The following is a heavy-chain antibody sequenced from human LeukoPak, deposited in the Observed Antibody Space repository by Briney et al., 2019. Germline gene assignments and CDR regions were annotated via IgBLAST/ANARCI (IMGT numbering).Heavy chain of an antibody. J-gene: IGHJ4*02. CDR1: GFTFSNYG. D-gene: IGHD3-9*01. CDR3: ASTVLNHAILSGYFEC. Sequence: QPGGSLRLSCTASGFTFSNYGMHCVRQAPGKGLEWVAVLSNDATNKYYADSVKGRFTISRDNSKNTLYLQMNSLRAADTAVYHCASTVLNHAILSGYFECWGQGTLLTVSS. CDR2: LSNDATNK. V-gene: IGHV3-30*03.